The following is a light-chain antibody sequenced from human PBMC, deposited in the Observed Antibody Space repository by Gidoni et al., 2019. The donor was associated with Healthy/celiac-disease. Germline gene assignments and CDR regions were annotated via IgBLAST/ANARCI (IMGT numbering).Light chain of an antibody. V-gene: IGKV3-20*01. Sequence: VLTQSPGTLSLSPGERATLSCRASQSVSSSYLAWYQQKPGQAPRLLIYGASSRATGIPDRFSGSGSGTDFTLTISRLEPEDFAVYYCQQYGSSPMYTFGQGTKLEIK. CDR1: QSVSSSY. CDR3: QQYGSSPMYT. J-gene: IGKJ2*01. CDR2: GAS.